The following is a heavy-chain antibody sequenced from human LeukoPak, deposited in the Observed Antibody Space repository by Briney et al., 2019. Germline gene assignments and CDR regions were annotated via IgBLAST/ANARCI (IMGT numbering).Heavy chain of an antibody. CDR1: GGTFSSYA. V-gene: IGHV3-23*01. CDR3: AKDVRVGGGGMDV. D-gene: IGHD1-26*01. Sequence: SCKASGGTFSSYAISWVRQAPGKGLEWVSLISGSGGNTYYADSAKGRFTISRDNSKNTLSLQMNSLRAEDTAVYYCAKDVRVGGGGMDVWGQGTPVTVSS. CDR2: ISGSGGNT. J-gene: IGHJ6*02.